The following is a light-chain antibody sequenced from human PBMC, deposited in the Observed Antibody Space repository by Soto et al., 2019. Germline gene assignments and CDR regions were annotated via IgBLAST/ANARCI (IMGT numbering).Light chain of an antibody. CDR1: QDISSY. CDR2: GAH. Sequence: DIQLTQSPSLLSASVGDRVTITCRASQDISSYLAWYQQKPGRAPELLIHGAHSLHSGVPSRFSGSGSGTEFSLTISSLQPADFATYYCQQLNSYPLSFGGGTKVKI. CDR3: QQLNSYPLS. V-gene: IGKV1-9*01. J-gene: IGKJ4*01.